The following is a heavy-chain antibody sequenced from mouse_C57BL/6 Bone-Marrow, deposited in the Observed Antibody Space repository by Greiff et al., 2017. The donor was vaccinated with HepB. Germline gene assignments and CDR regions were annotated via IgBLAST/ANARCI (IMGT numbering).Heavy chain of an antibody. V-gene: IGHV5-9-1*02. CDR1: GFTFSSYA. Sequence: EVKVVESGEGLVKPGGSLKLSCAASGFTFSSYAMSWVRQTPEKRLEWVAYISSGGDYIYYADTVKGRFTISRDNARNTLYLQMSSLKSEDTAMYYCTRDWGYYTFADWGQGTLVTVSA. CDR2: ISSGGDYI. J-gene: IGHJ3*01. CDR3: TRDWGYYTFAD. D-gene: IGHD2-3*01.